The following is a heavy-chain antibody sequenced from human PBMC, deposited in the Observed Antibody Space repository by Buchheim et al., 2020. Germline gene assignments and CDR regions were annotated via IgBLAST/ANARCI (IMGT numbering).Heavy chain of an antibody. D-gene: IGHD6-19*01. V-gene: IGHV3-48*03. CDR2: INSGGGTK. CDR3: ARVSGWYLDY. Sequence: EVQLVESGGGLVQPGGSLRLSCAASGFTFSSYEMNWVRQAPGKGLEWVSYINSGGGTKFYADSVKGRFTISRDTAKNSLYLQMNSLRAEDTAVYYCARVSGWYLDYWGQGTL. CDR1: GFTFSSYE. J-gene: IGHJ4*02.